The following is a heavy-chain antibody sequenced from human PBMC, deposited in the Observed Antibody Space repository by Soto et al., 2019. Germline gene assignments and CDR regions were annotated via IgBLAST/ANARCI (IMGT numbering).Heavy chain of an antibody. CDR1: GFTFSSYG. CDR3: AAPIAAAGTWPDGLGY. CDR2: IWYDGSNK. V-gene: IGHV3-33*01. J-gene: IGHJ4*02. D-gene: IGHD6-13*01. Sequence: QVQLVESGGGVVQPGRSLRLSCAASGFTFSSYGMHWVRQAPGKGLEWVAVIWYDGSNKYYADSVKGRFTISRDNSKNTLYLQMNSLRAEDTAVYYCAAPIAAAGTWPDGLGYWGQGTLVTVSS.